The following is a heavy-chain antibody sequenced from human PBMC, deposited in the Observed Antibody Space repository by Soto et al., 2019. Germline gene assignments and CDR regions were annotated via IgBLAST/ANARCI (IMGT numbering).Heavy chain of an antibody. D-gene: IGHD6-6*01. J-gene: IGHJ4*02. Sequence: ASVKVSCKASGYTFTSYYMHWVRQAPGQGLEWMGIINPSGGSTSYAQKFQGRVTMTRDTSTSTVYMELSSLRSEDTAVXYXARDLPVSSIAAEDFDYWGQGTLVTVSS. CDR2: INPSGGST. V-gene: IGHV1-46*01. CDR1: GYTFTSYY. CDR3: ARDLPVSSIAAEDFDY.